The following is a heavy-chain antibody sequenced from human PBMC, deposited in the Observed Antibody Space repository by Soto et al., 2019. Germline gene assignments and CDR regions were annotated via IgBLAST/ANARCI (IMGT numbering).Heavy chain of an antibody. D-gene: IGHD2-15*01. V-gene: IGHV3-33*01. J-gene: IGHJ4*02. CDR2: IWYDGSNK. CDR3: AIDPRGYCSGGSCYFGYFDY. Sequence: GGSLRLSCAASGFTFSSYGMHWVRQAPGKGLEWVAVIWYDGSNKYYADSVKGRFTISRDNSKNTLYLQMNSLRAEDTAVYYCAIDPRGYCSGGSCYFGYFDYWGQGTLVTVSS. CDR1: GFTFSSYG.